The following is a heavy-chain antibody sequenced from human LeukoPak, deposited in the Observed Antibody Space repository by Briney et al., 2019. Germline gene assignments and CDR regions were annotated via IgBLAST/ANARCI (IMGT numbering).Heavy chain of an antibody. V-gene: IGHV4-31*03. Sequence: SETLSLTCTVSGGSISSGGYYWSWIRQHPGKGLEWIGYIYYSGSTYYNPSLKSRVTISVDTSKNQFSLKLSSVTAADTAVYYCARRARQPLAVAGTWTFDYWGQGTLVTVSS. CDR1: GGSISSGGYY. CDR2: IYYSGST. D-gene: IGHD6-19*01. J-gene: IGHJ4*02. CDR3: ARRARQPLAVAGTWTFDY.